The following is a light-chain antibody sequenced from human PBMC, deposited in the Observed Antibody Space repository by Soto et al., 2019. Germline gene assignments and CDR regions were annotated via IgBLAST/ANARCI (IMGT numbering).Light chain of an antibody. CDR1: QSVSRIH. CDR3: QLYGTSWT. J-gene: IGKJ4*01. Sequence: EIVLTQSPGTLSLSPGERATLSSRASQSVSRIHLAWYQQKPGQAPRLLIYAASDRATGIPDRFSGSGSGTDFTLTISRLEPEDFAVYYCQLYGTSWTFGGGTKVEIK. CDR2: AAS. V-gene: IGKV3-20*01.